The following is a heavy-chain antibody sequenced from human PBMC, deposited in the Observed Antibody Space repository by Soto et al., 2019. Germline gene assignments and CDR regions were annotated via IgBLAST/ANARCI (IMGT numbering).Heavy chain of an antibody. CDR1: GFAFSNYA. Sequence: GGSLRLSCAASGFAFSNYAMTWVRQAPGKGLEWVSSISGGGGTTYYADSVKGRFTISRDNSENTLYVQMNSLRAEDTAVYFCAKDREYSTDWYTGDCWGPGTLVTVSS. V-gene: IGHV3-23*01. CDR2: ISGGGGTT. D-gene: IGHD6-6*01. J-gene: IGHJ4*02. CDR3: AKDREYSTDWYTGDC.